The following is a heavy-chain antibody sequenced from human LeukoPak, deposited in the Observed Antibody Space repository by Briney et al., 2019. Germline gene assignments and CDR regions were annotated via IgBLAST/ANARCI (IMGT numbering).Heavy chain of an antibody. J-gene: IGHJ4*02. CDR3: AKDSLGGSRYFDWLSNFDY. V-gene: IGHV3-30*18. CDR1: GFTFSSYG. CDR2: ISYDGSNK. D-gene: IGHD3-9*01. Sequence: PGGSLRLSCAASGFTFSSYGMHWVRQAPGKGLEWVAVISYDGSNKYYADSVKGRFTISRDNSKNTLYLQMNSLRAEDTAVYYCAKDSLGGSRYFDWLSNFDYWGQGTLVTVSS.